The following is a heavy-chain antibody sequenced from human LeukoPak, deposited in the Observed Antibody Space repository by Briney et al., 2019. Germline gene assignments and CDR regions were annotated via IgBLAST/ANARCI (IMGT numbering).Heavy chain of an antibody. J-gene: IGHJ6*03. CDR2: IYYSGGT. CDR3: ARDNCGGDCYSRGGGYYYYYMDV. D-gene: IGHD2-21*02. Sequence: SETLSLTCTASGVSISCYYWSWLRQPPGKGLEWIGYIYYSGGTNYNPSLKSRVTISVDTSKNQFSLKLSSVTAADTAVYYCARDNCGGDCYSRGGGYYYYYMDVWGKGTTVTISS. V-gene: IGHV4-59*01. CDR1: GVSISCYY.